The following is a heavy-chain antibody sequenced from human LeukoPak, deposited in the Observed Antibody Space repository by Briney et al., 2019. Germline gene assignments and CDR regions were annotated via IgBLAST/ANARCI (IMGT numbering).Heavy chain of an antibody. D-gene: IGHD6-19*01. CDR1: GYSFTSYW. CDR2: VDPRDSNT. V-gene: IGHV5-10-1*01. J-gene: IGHJ4*02. Sequence: GEALKISCKGSGYSFTSYWISWWRQMPGGSLEGMGRVDPRDSNTKYSPAFQGHVTFSADKSISTVFLQWSSLEASDTAIYYCARGGWLDDYWGQGTLVTVSS. CDR3: ARGGWLDDY.